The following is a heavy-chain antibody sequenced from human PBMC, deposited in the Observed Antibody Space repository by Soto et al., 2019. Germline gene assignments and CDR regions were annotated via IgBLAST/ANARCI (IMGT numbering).Heavy chain of an antibody. CDR2: ISGSGGST. CDR3: AKSSSSSYYYYGMDV. CDR1: GFTFSSDA. J-gene: IGHJ6*02. D-gene: IGHD6-6*01. Sequence: GGSLRLSCAASGFTFSSDAMSWVRQAPGKGLEWVSAISGSGGSTYYADSVKGRFTISRDNSKNTLYLQMNSLRAEDTAVYYCAKSSSSSYYYYGMDVWGQGTTVTVSS. V-gene: IGHV3-23*01.